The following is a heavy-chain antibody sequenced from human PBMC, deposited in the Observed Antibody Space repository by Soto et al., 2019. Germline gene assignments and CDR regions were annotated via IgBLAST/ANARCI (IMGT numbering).Heavy chain of an antibody. J-gene: IGHJ6*02. CDR1: GFTFSSYG. Sequence: GGSLRLSCAASGFTFSSYGMHWVRQAPGKGLEWVAVISYDGSNKYYADSVKGRFTISRDNSKNTLYLQMNSLRAEDTAVYYCAKGFSYYYYYGMDVWGQGTTVTVYS. CDR2: ISYDGSNK. V-gene: IGHV3-30*18. CDR3: AKGFSYYYYYGMDV.